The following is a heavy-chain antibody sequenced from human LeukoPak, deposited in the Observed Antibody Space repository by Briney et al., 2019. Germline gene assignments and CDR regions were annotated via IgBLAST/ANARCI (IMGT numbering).Heavy chain of an antibody. CDR3: ARADYDSSGYYRINWFDP. CDR2: IIPIFGTA. V-gene: IGHV1-69*05. J-gene: IGHJ5*02. D-gene: IGHD3-22*01. Sequence: GASVKVSCKASGGTFSSYAISWVRQAPGQGLEWMGGIIPIFGTANYAQKFQGRVTITTDESTSTAYMELSSLRSEDTAVYYCARADYDSSGYYRINWFDPWGQGTLVTASS. CDR1: GGTFSSYA.